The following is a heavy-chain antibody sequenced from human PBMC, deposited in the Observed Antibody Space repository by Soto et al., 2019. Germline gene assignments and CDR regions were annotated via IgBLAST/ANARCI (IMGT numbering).Heavy chain of an antibody. V-gene: IGHV4-30-4*01. Sequence: QVQLQESGPGLVKPSQTLSLTCTVSGGSISSGDYYWSWIRQPPGKGLEWIGYIYYSGSTYYNPSRKGRFTVSVDPSKNQFALKLGSVTAAATAVYYCATRIAAAGTVFDYWGQGTLVTVSS. CDR3: ATRIAAAGTVFDY. J-gene: IGHJ4*02. CDR2: IYYSGST. D-gene: IGHD6-13*01. CDR1: GGSISSGDYY.